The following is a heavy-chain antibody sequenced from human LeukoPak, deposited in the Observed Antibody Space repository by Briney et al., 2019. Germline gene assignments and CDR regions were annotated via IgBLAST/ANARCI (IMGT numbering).Heavy chain of an antibody. J-gene: IGHJ4*02. CDR2: IWYDGSNK. Sequence: GRSLRLSCAASGFIFSNFGMHWVRQAPGKGLEWVAVIWYDGSNKYYADSVKGRFTISRDNSKNTLYLQMNSLRAEDTAVYYCAKVWSPYYDFWSGSVNWGQGTLVTVSS. V-gene: IGHV3-33*06. D-gene: IGHD3-3*01. CDR3: AKVWSPYYDFWSGSVN. CDR1: GFIFSNFG.